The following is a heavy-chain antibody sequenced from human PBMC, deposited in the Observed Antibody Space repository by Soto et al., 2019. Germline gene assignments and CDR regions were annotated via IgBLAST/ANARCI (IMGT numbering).Heavy chain of an antibody. CDR2: IYYSGVT. Sequence: PSETLSLTCAVYGWSFSGFYWTWIRQPPAKGLEWIGYIYYSGVTYYNPSLKSRATISVDTSKNQFSLNLSSVTAADTAMYYCARDLRGRRSGRFDPWGQGTLVTVSS. V-gene: IGHV4-34*09. CDR1: GWSFSGFY. J-gene: IGHJ5*02. D-gene: IGHD3-10*01. CDR3: ARDLRGRRSGRFDP.